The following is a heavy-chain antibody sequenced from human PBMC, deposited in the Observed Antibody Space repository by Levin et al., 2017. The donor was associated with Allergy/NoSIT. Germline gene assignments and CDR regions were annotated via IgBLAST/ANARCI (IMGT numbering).Heavy chain of an antibody. CDR1: GFTFSNAW. V-gene: IGHV3-15*01. CDR3: TTGLY. CDR2: IRRKSDGELT. J-gene: IGHJ4*02. D-gene: IGHD2/OR15-2a*01. Sequence: GESLKISCAASGFTFSNAWMTWVRQAPGKGLEWVGRIRRKSDGELTEYGGPVKGRFTISRDDSKNTVYLQLNSLELEDTAVYYCTTGLYWGQGTLVTVSS.